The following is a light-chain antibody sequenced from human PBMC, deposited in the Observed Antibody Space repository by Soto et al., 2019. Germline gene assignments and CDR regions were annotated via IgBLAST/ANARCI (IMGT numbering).Light chain of an antibody. Sequence: EIVLTQSPGTLSLSPGERSTLSCMAIQSVSSSYLAWYQQKAGKAPRLLIYPASTRATGIPERFSGSVSGTEFTLTISGLPPEDFELYYCQQYGTSPGTFGQGTKVDIK. J-gene: IGKJ1*01. CDR1: QSVSSSY. V-gene: IGKV3-20*01. CDR3: QQYGTSPGT. CDR2: PAS.